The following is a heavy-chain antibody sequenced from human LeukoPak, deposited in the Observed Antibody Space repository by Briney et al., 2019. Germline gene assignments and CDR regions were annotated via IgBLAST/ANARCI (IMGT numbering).Heavy chain of an antibody. CDR2: IIPILGIA. D-gene: IGHD3-9*01. CDR1: AGTFSSYA. J-gene: IGHJ4*02. CDR3: ARGRLYFDWLPYFDY. Sequence: SVMVSCKASAGTFSSYAVSWVRQAPGQGLQWMGRIIPILGIANYAQKFQGRVTITADKSTSTAYMELSSLRSEDTAVYYCARGRLYFDWLPYFDYWGQGTLVTVSS. V-gene: IGHV1-69*04.